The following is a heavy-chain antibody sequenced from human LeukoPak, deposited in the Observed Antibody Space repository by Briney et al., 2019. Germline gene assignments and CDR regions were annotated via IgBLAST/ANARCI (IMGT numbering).Heavy chain of an antibody. Sequence: PGGSLRLSCAASGFTFSSYGMHWVRQAPGKGLDWVAFIRYDGSNKYYADSVKGRFTISRDNSKNTLHLQMNSLRAEDTAVYHCAKVLHSAATAILPFDYWGKGALVTVSS. CDR3: AKVLHSAATAILPFDY. D-gene: IGHD2-21*02. V-gene: IGHV3-30*02. CDR2: IRYDGSNK. CDR1: GFTFSSYG. J-gene: IGHJ4*02.